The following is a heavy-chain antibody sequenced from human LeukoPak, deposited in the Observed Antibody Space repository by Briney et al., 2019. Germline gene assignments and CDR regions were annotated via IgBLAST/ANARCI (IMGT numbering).Heavy chain of an antibody. V-gene: IGHV1-18*01. D-gene: IGHD2-15*01. CDR2: ISPYNDNT. CDR3: ARSGKVDNYYYMDV. CDR1: GYTFISYG. J-gene: IGHJ6*03. Sequence: ASVKVSCKASGYTFISYGITWVRQAPGQRLEWMGWISPYNDNTNYAQNLQGRVTITTDTSTSTAYMELRSLRSDDTAVYYCARSGKVDNYYYMDVWGKGTTVTVSS.